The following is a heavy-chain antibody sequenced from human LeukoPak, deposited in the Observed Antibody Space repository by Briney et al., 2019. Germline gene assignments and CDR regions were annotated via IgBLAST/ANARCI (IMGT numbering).Heavy chain of an antibody. D-gene: IGHD6-19*01. CDR2: IYYSGST. Sequence: SETLSLNSTVSGGSISSSSYYWGWIRQPPGKGLGWNGSIYYSGSTYYNPSLKTRATISVDTSTNQFSLKLSSVPAAHPAVYYCASPRPSVAGQGRFDYGGQGPLVTVSS. CDR3: ASPRPSVAGQGRFDY. CDR1: GGSISSSSYY. J-gene: IGHJ4*02. V-gene: IGHV4-39*07.